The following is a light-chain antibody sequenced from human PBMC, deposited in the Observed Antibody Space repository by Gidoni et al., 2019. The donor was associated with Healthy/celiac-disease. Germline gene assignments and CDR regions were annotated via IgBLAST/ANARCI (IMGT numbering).Light chain of an antibody. J-gene: IGKJ1*01. CDR2: GAS. Sequence: EIVLTQSPGTLSLSPGEIATLSCSASQSVSSSYLAWYQQKHGQAPRLLIYGASSRATGIPDRFSGSGSGKDFTLTISRLEPEDFAVYYCQQYGSWTFGQVTKVEIK. CDR3: QQYGSWT. V-gene: IGKV3-20*01. CDR1: QSVSSSY.